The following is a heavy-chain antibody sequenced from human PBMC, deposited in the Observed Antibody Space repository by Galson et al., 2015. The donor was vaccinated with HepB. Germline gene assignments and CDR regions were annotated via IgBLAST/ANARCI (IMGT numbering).Heavy chain of an antibody. CDR2: ISASGGTT. Sequence: SLRLSCAASGFTFGTYAMSWVRQAPGKGLEWVSAISASGGTTYYADSVKGRFTISRDNSKNTLYLQMNSLRVEDTAVYYCAKHEEGVAGVYYYYGMDVWGQGTTVTVSS. D-gene: IGHD6-19*01. CDR3: AKHEEGVAGVYYYYGMDV. V-gene: IGHV3-23*01. CDR1: GFTFGTYA. J-gene: IGHJ6*02.